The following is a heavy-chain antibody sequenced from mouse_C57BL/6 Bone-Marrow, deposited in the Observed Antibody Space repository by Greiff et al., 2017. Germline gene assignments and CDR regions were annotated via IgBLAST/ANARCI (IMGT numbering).Heavy chain of an antibody. CDR1: GFSLTSSG. CDR2: IWSGGST. CDR3: ARYPRWYFDV. Sequence: VQLQESGPGLVQPSQSLSITCTVSGFSLTSSGVHWVRQSPGKGLEWLGVIWSGGSTDYNAAFITRLSISKDNSKSQVFFKMNSLQADDTAKYCCARYPRWYFDVWGTGTTVTVSS. J-gene: IGHJ1*03. V-gene: IGHV2-2*01.